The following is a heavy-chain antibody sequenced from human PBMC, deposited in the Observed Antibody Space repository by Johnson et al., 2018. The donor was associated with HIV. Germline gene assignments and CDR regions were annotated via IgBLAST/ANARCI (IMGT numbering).Heavy chain of an antibody. J-gene: IGHJ3*02. V-gene: IGHV3-30*02. CDR3: AKWGLGGAPKGAFDI. CDR1: GFTFSSYG. CDR2: IRYDGSNK. Sequence: QVQLVESGGGLVQPGGSLRLSCAASGFTFSSYGMHWVRQAPGKGLEWVAFIRYDGSNKYYADSVKGRFTISRDNSKNTLYLQMNSLRAEDTAVYYCAKWGLGGAPKGAFDIWGQGTMVTVSS. D-gene: IGHD3-16*01.